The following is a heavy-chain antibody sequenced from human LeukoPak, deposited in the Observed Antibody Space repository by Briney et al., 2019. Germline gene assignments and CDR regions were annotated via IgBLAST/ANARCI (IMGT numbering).Heavy chain of an antibody. Sequence: GGSLRLSCAASGFTFNTYSMNWVRQAPGKGLEWVSFISRVISTVYYADSVKGRFTISRDNAKNSMYLQMNSLRVEDTAVYYCAKAPWELLIFRYWGQGTLVTVSS. CDR2: ISRVISTV. J-gene: IGHJ4*02. CDR3: AKAPWELLIFRY. D-gene: IGHD1-26*01. CDR1: GFTFNTYS. V-gene: IGHV3-48*01.